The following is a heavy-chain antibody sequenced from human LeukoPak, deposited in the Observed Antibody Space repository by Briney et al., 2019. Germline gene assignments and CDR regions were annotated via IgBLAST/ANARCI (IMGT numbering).Heavy chain of an antibody. Sequence: SETLSLTCTVSGGSIGSYYWSWIRQPPGKGLEWIGYIYYSGSTNYNPSLKSRVTISVDTSKNQFSLKLSSVTAADTAVYYCARARYSGYDHYFDDWAREPWSPSPQ. V-gene: IGHV4-59*01. CDR2: IYYSGST. D-gene: IGHD5-12*01. J-gene: IGHJ4*02. CDR3: ARARYSGYDHYFDD. CDR1: GGSIGSYY.